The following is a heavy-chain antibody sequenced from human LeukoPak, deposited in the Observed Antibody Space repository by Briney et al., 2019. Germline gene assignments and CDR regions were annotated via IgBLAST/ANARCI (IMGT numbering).Heavy chain of an antibody. CDR1: GFTFSTYG. D-gene: IGHD6-19*01. J-gene: IGHJ5*02. Sequence: GGSLRLPCAVSGFTFSTYGMSWVRQAPVKALEWVSAISGSGGRKYYADSVKGRFTISRDNSKNTLYLQMNSLRAEGTAVYYCAKGSGWQGTNWFDPWGQGTLVTVSS. CDR3: AKGSGWQGTNWFDP. V-gene: IGHV3-23*01. CDR2: ISGSGGRK.